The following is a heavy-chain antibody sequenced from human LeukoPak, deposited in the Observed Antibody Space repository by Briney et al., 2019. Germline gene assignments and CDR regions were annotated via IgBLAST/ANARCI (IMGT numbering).Heavy chain of an antibody. Sequence: GGSLRLSCAASGFTFSSYGMHWVRQAPGKGLEWVAFIRYDGSNKYYADSVKGRFTISRDNSKNTLYLQMNSLRAEDTAVYYCAKDLWGYSSSWPPDYWGQGTLVTVSS. CDR3: AKDLWGYSSSWPPDY. J-gene: IGHJ4*02. CDR1: GFTFSSYG. CDR2: IRYDGSNK. V-gene: IGHV3-30*02. D-gene: IGHD6-13*01.